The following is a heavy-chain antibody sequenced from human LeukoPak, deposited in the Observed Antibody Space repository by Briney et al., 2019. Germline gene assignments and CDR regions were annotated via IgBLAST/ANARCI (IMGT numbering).Heavy chain of an antibody. V-gene: IGHV3-9*01. CDR2: ISWNSGSI. J-gene: IGHJ4*02. D-gene: IGHD6-13*01. CDR1: GFTFDDYA. Sequence: GRSLRLSCAASGFTFDDYAMHWVRQAPGKGLEWVSGISWNSGSIGYADSVKGRFTISRDNAKNSLYLQMNSLRAEDTAVYYCARGRVAAAGKSFDYWGQGTLVTVSS. CDR3: ARGRVAAAGKSFDY.